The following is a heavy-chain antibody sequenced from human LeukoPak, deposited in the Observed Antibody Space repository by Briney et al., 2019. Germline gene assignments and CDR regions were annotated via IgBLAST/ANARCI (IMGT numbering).Heavy chain of an antibody. D-gene: IGHD1-26*01. CDR2: IYSRGDT. Sequence: PGGSLRLSCAASEFIVSINYMTWVRQAPGKGLEWVSLIYSRGDTKYADSLKGRFTISRDNSKNTLYLQMNSLTAEDTAVYYCVRSWEVLQNFDYWGQGTLVTVSS. CDR3: VRSWEVLQNFDY. J-gene: IGHJ4*02. V-gene: IGHV3-66*03. CDR1: EFIVSINY.